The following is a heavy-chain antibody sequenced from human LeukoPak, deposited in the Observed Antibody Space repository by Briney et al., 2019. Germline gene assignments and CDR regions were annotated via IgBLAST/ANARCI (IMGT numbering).Heavy chain of an antibody. Sequence: GASVKVSCKASGGTFSSYAISWVRQAPGQGLEWMGGIIPIFGTANYAQKFQGRVTITTDESTSTAYMELSSLRSEDTAVYYCARGELPLTSWQLLYNWGQGTLVTVSS. CDR2: IIPIFGTA. CDR1: GGTFSSYA. J-gene: IGHJ4*02. D-gene: IGHD2-2*02. V-gene: IGHV1-69*05. CDR3: ARGELPLTSWQLLYN.